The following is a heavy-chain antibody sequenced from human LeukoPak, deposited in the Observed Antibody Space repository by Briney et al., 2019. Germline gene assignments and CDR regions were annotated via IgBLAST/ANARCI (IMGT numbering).Heavy chain of an antibody. V-gene: IGHV4-30-2*01. Sequence: SQTLSLTCAVSGGSISSGGYSWSWIRQPPGKGLEWIGYIYHSGSTYYNPSLKSRVTISVDTSKNQFSLKLSSVTAADTAVYYCARGHRNFGFLAYYYGMDVWGQGTTVTVSS. J-gene: IGHJ6*02. D-gene: IGHD1-14*01. CDR3: ARGHRNFGFLAYYYGMDV. CDR2: IYHSGST. CDR1: GGSISSGGYS.